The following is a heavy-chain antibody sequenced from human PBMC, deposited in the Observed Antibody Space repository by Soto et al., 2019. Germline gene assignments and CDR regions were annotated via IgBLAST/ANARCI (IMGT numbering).Heavy chain of an antibody. J-gene: IGHJ4*02. Sequence: GGSLRLSCAASGFTFSSYAMSWVRQAPGEGLEWVSAISGSGGSTYYADSVKGRFPISRDNCKNTLYLHMNSQRVEDMAVYHCAKVRDIVVVVAASYYFDYWGQGTLVTVSS. CDR3: AKVRDIVVVVAASYYFDY. CDR2: ISGSGGST. CDR1: GFTFSSYA. D-gene: IGHD2-15*01. V-gene: IGHV3-23*01.